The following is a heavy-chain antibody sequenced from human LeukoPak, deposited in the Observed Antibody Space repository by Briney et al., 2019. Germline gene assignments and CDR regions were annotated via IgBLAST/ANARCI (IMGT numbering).Heavy chain of an antibody. CDR1: GYSVSSSKW. CDR3: ARYNRGPDYFDY. V-gene: IGHV4-28*05. Sequence: SDTLSLTCAVSGYSVSSSKWWGWIRQPPGKGLEWIGYIYYSGSFYSNPSLRSLVTMSVDTSKNLFSLNLRSVTALDTAMYFCARYNRGPDYFDYWGQGTLVSVSS. D-gene: IGHD5-24*01. J-gene: IGHJ4*02. CDR2: IYYSGSF.